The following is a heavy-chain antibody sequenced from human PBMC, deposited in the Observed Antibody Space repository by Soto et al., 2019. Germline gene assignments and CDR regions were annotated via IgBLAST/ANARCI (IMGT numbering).Heavy chain of an antibody. CDR1: GGTFSSYA. Sequence: SVKVSCKASGGTFSSYAISWVRQAPGQGLEWMGGIIPIFGTANYAQKFQGRVTITADESTGTAYMELSSLRSEDTAVYYCAREVLSRGNFITGKPFDYWGQGSLVTVS. CDR3: AREVLSRGNFITGKPFDY. CDR2: IIPIFGTA. D-gene: IGHD1-20*01. J-gene: IGHJ4*02. V-gene: IGHV1-69*13.